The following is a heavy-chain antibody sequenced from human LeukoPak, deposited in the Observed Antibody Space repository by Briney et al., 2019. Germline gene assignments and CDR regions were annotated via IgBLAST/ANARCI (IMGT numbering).Heavy chain of an antibody. CDR1: GGSISSGGYY. D-gene: IGHD6-13*01. CDR3: ARVVGSSWTNWFDP. V-gene: IGHV4-31*03. Sequence: SETLSLTCTVSGGSISSGGYYWTWIRQPPGKGLEWIGYMSQTGSTYYNPSLKSRVTISVDTSKSQFSLKLTSVTAADTAVYYCARVVGSSWTNWFDPRGQGTLVTVSS. CDR2: MSQTGST. J-gene: IGHJ5*02.